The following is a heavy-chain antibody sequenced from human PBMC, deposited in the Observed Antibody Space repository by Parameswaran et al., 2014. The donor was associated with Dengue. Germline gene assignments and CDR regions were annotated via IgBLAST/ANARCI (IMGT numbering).Heavy chain of an antibody. D-gene: IGHD3-3*01. J-gene: IGHJ4*02. V-gene: IGHV1-46*04. CDR3: ARDPPNYDFWSGYYYQPSYYFDY. CDR2: INPSGGST. Sequence: WVRQAPGQGLEWMGIINPSGGSTSYAQKLQGRVTMTRDTSTSTVYMELSSLRSEDTAVYYCARDPPNYDFWSGYYYQPSYYFDYWGQGTLVTVSS.